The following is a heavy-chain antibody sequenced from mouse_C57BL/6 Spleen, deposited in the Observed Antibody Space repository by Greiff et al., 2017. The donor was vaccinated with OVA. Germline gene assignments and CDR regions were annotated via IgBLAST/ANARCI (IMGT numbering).Heavy chain of an antibody. CDR2: ISYDGSN. CDR1: GYSITSGYY. D-gene: IGHD2-4*01. Sequence: ESGPGLVKPSQSLSLTCSVTGYSITSGYYWNWIRQFPGNKLEWMGYISYDGSNNYNPSLKNRISITRDTSKNQFFLKLNSVTTEDTATYFCAKYDYVAYWGQGTLVTVSA. CDR3: AKYDYVAY. J-gene: IGHJ3*01. V-gene: IGHV3-6*01.